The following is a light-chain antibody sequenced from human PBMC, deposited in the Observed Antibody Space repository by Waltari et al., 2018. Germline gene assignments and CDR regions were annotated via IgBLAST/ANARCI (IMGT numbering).Light chain of an antibody. J-gene: IGLJ1*01. Sequence: QSALTQPAPVSGSPGQSITLSCTGTSSDVGGYNYVPCYQQPPGKAPKLMIYDVTNRPSGVSNRFSGSKSGNTASLTISGLQAEDEADYYCRSYTSSSTLGVFGTGTKVTVL. CDR2: DVT. CDR1: SSDVGGYNY. V-gene: IGLV2-14*01. CDR3: RSYTSSSTLGV.